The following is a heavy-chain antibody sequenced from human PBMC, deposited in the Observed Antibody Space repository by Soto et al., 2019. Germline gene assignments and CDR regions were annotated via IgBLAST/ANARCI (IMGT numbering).Heavy chain of an antibody. CDR2: ISAYNGNT. J-gene: IGHJ6*03. CDR1: GYTFTSYG. V-gene: IGHV1-18*01. Sequence: QVPLVQSGAEVKKPGASVKDSCKASGYTFTSYGISWVRQAPGQGLEWMGWISAYNGNTNYAQKLQGRVTMTTDTSTSTAYMELRSLRSDETAVYYCARDNPIFGLARGYYSYYMDVWGKGTTVTVSS. D-gene: IGHD3-3*01. CDR3: ARDNPIFGLARGYYSYYMDV.